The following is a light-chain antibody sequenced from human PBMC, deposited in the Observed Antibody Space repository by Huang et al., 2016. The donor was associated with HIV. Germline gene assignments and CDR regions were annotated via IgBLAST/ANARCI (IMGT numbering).Light chain of an antibody. Sequence: DIQMTQSPSSLSASVGDRVTITCLASQSISSYLNWYQQKPGKAPQLLIYAASSVQSGVPSRFSGSGSGTDFTLTISSLQPEDFATYYCQQSYSTPPYTFGQGTKLEIK. V-gene: IGKV1-39*01. CDR3: QQSYSTPPYT. J-gene: IGKJ2*01. CDR1: QSISSY. CDR2: AAS.